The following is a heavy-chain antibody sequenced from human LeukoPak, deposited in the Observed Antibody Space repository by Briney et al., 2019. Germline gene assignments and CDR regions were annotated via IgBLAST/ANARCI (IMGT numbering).Heavy chain of an antibody. J-gene: IGHJ4*02. CDR3: ARGAYSSGWLDY. D-gene: IGHD6-19*01. V-gene: IGHV3-23*01. CDR2: ISGSGGST. Sequence: RGSLRLSCAASGFTFSSYAMSWVRQAPGKGLEWVSAISGSGGSTYYADSVKGRFTISRDNSKNTLYLQMNSLRAEDTAVYYCARGAYSSGWLDYWGQGTLVTVSS. CDR1: GFTFSSYA.